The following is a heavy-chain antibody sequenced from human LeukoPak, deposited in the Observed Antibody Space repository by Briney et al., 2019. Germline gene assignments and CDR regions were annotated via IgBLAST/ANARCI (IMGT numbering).Heavy chain of an antibody. J-gene: IGHJ4*02. CDR2: ISSSSTYT. CDR1: GFTFSDYY. V-gene: IGHV3-11*06. D-gene: IGHD6-13*01. CDR3: ASKQHLEY. Sequence: GGSLRLSCAASGFTFSDYYMSWIRQAPGKGLEWVSYISSSSTYTNYADSVKGRFTISRDNAKNSLYPQMNSLRAEDTAVYYCASKQHLEYWGQGTLVTVSS.